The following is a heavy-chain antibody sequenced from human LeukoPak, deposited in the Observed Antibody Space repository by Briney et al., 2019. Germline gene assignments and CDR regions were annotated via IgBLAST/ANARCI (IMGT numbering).Heavy chain of an antibody. Sequence: SETLSLTCTVSGGSISSYYWSRIRQPPGKGLEWIGYIYYSGSTKYNPSLKSRVTISVDTSKNEFSLKLSSVTAADTAVYYCARHSSRIAVTGYSWFDPWGQGTLVTVSS. J-gene: IGHJ5*02. V-gene: IGHV4-59*01. CDR3: ARHSSRIAVTGYSWFDP. CDR1: GGSISSYY. CDR2: IYYSGST. D-gene: IGHD6-19*01.